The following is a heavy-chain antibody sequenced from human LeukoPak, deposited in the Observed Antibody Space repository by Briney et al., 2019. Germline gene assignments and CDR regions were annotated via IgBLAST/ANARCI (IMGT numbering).Heavy chain of an antibody. D-gene: IGHD3-22*01. CDR2: INPSGGST. CDR1: GYTFTSYY. CDR3: ARESDSSGHSDWFDP. V-gene: IGHV1-46*01. Sequence: ASVKVSCKASGYTFTSYYMHWVRQAPGQGLEWMGIINPSGGSTSYAQKFQGRVTMTRDTSTRTVYMELSSLRSEDTAVYYCARESDSSGHSDWFDPWGQGTLVTVSS. J-gene: IGHJ5*02.